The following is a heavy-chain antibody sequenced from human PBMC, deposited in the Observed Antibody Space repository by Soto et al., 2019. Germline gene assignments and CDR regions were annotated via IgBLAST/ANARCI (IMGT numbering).Heavy chain of an antibody. Sequence: PSETLSLTCTVSGGSISSSSYYWGWIRQPPGKGLEWIGSIYYSGSTYYNPSLKSRVTISVDTSKNQFSLKLSSVTAADTAVYYCARLTMIVVVNVWGLFWFDPWGQGTLVTVSS. CDR2: IYYSGST. J-gene: IGHJ5*02. CDR3: ARLTMIVVVNVWGLFWFDP. D-gene: IGHD3-22*01. CDR1: GGSISSSSYY. V-gene: IGHV4-39*01.